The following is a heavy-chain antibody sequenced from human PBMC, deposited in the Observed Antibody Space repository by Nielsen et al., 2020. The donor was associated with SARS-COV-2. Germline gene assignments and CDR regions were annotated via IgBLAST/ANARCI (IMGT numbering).Heavy chain of an antibody. CDR2: IDVGKSNA. D-gene: IGHD2-21*02. CDR1: GYSFSSYA. Sequence: ASVKVSCKASGYSFSSYAMHWVRQAPGQSLEWMGWIDVGKSNAKYSQRFQGRVSMTTDTSAGIGYMEMSGLTLEDTAVYYCARAESGDWDGNWFDPWGQGTLVTVSS. J-gene: IGHJ5*02. CDR3: ARAESGDWDGNWFDP. V-gene: IGHV1-3*01.